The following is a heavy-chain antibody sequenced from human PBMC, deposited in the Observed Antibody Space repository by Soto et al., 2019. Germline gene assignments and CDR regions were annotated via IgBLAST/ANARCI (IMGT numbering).Heavy chain of an antibody. CDR3: ARRPTGTTSWSAFDI. J-gene: IGHJ3*02. CDR2: IKQDGSEK. V-gene: IGHV3-7*01. D-gene: IGHD4-17*01. Sequence: GGSLRLSCAASGFTFSSYWLSWVRQTPGKGLEWVANIKQDGSEKYYVDSVKGRFTISRDNAKNSLYLQMNSLRVEDTAVYYCARRPTGTTSWSAFDIWGQGTMVTVSS. CDR1: GFTFSSYW.